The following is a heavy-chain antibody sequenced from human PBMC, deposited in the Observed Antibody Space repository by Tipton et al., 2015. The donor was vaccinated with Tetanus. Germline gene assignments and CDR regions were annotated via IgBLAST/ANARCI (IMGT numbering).Heavy chain of an antibody. CDR3: ARVRRGCSGGGCYSSFDS. D-gene: IGHD2-15*01. CDR2: IYYSGHT. CDR1: GDSFSGGGY. Sequence: TLSLTCTVSGDSFSGGGYWTWIRQHPGKGLEWIGYIYYSGHTHYNPSLRGRVDISLDTSQNQVSLNLRSVTAADTAVYYCARVRRGCSGGGCYSSFDSWGQGSLVIVSS. V-gene: IGHV4-31*03. J-gene: IGHJ5*01.